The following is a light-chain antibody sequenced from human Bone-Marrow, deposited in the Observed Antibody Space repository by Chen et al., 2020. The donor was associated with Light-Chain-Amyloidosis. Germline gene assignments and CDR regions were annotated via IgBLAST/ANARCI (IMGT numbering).Light chain of an antibody. CDR3: QQYYRAPWT. V-gene: IGKV4-1*01. CDR2: WAS. CDR1: QSILFSSNSENY. Sequence: DIVMTQSPDSLAVSLGGRATINCKSSQSILFSSNSENYLAWYQKKPGQPPKLLIYWASTRESGVPDRFSGSGSGTDFTLTISSLQAEDVAVYYCQQYYRAPWTFGQGTKVDVK. J-gene: IGKJ1*01.